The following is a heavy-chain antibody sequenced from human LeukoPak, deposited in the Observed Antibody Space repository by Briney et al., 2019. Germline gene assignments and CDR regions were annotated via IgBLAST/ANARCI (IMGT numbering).Heavy chain of an antibody. CDR2: IYYSGST. D-gene: IGHD6-13*01. CDR1: GGSFSGYY. CDR3: ARSSSWYGGPGFDN. Sequence: SETLSLTCAVYGGSFSGYYWSWIRQPPGKGLDWIANIYYSGSTYYNPSLKSRVTISIDTSKNQFSLKLNSVTAADTAVYYCARSSSWYGGPGFDNWGQGILVTVSS. V-gene: IGHV4-34*01. J-gene: IGHJ4*02.